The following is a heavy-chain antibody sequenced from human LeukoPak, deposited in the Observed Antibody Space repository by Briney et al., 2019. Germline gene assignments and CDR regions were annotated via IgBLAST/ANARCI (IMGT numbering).Heavy chain of an antibody. CDR2: ISSSSSYI. V-gene: IGHV3-21*01. J-gene: IGHJ4*02. Sequence: GGSLRLSCAASGFTFSSYSMNWVRQAPGKGLEWVSSISSSSSYIHYADSVKGRFTISRDNAKNSLYLQMNSLRAEDTAVYYCARGVATDPLNPFHYWGQGTLVTVSS. CDR1: GFTFSSYS. CDR3: ARGVATDPLNPFHY. D-gene: IGHD5-12*01.